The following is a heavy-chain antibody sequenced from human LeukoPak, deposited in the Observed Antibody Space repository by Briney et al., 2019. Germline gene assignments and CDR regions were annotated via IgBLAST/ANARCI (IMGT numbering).Heavy chain of an antibody. V-gene: IGHV3-33*06. Sequence: GGSLRLSCAASGFTFSSYGMHWVRQAPGKGLEWVAVIWYDGSNKYYADSVKCRFTISRDNSKNTLYLQMNSLRAEDTAVYYCAKDLDYGGNSGFSYWGQGTLVTVSS. CDR1: GFTFSSYG. D-gene: IGHD4-23*01. J-gene: IGHJ4*02. CDR2: IWYDGSNK. CDR3: AKDLDYGGNSGFSY.